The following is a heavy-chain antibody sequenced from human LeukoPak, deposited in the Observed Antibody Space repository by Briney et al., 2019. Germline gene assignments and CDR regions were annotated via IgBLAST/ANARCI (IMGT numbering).Heavy chain of an antibody. CDR3: ARHSSEIVVIPNWFDS. D-gene: IGHD3-22*01. Sequence: GGSLRLSCAASGFSFSTYSMNWVRQAPGEGLEWVSCISASNSYKYYADSVKGRFTISRDNAKNSLYLQMNSLRAEDTAVYYCARHSSEIVVIPNWFDSWGQGTLVTVSS. J-gene: IGHJ5*01. V-gene: IGHV3-21*01. CDR2: ISASNSYK. CDR1: GFSFSTYS.